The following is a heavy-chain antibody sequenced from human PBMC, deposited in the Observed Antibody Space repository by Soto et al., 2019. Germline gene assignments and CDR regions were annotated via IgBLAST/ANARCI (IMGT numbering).Heavy chain of an antibody. D-gene: IGHD2-15*01. V-gene: IGHV3-66*01. CDR3: ARDMGYCSGGSCYSDADV. CDR1: GFTVSSNY. J-gene: IGHJ6*04. CDR2: IYSGGST. Sequence: WGSLRLSCAASGFTVSSNYMSWVRQAPGKGLEWVSVIYSGGSTYYADSVKGRFTISRDNSKNTLYLQMNSLRAEDTAVYYCARDMGYCSGGSCYSDADVWGKGTTVTVSS.